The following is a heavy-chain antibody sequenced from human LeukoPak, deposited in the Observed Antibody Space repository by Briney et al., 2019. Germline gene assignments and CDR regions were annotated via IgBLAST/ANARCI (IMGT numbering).Heavy chain of an antibody. CDR1: GFTFSIYA. Sequence: PGGSLRLSCAASGFTFSIYAMSWVRQAPGKGLEWVSTISGNDGVTYYADSVKGRFTISRDNSKTTLNLQMNSLRAEDTAVYYCATAHYYDTSAYSDYWGQGTLVTVSS. D-gene: IGHD3-22*01. CDR3: ATAHYYDTSAYSDY. CDR2: ISGNDGVT. V-gene: IGHV3-23*01. J-gene: IGHJ4*02.